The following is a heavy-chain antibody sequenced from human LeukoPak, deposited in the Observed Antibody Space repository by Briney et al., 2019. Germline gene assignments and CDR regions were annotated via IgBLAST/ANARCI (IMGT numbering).Heavy chain of an antibody. CDR2: ISASGGST. Sequence: PGGSLRLSCAASGFTFSSYAMSWVRQAPGKGLEWVSRISASGGSTYYTDSVKGRFTISRDSSENTLYLQMNSLRAEDTAVYYCAKASGSGTSYVPFDSWGQGTLVTVSS. CDR1: GFTFSSYA. V-gene: IGHV3-23*01. D-gene: IGHD3-10*01. J-gene: IGHJ4*02. CDR3: AKASGSGTSYVPFDS.